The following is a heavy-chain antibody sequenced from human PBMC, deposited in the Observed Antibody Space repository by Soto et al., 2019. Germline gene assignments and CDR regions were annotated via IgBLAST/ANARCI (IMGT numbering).Heavy chain of an antibody. CDR1: GFTFSRVS. CDR2: ISSASSET. Sequence: PGGSLRLSCEASGFTFSRVSMNWVRQVPGKGLEWVASISSASSETWYADSVKGRFIISRDNSKNTLYLQMNSLRAEDTAVYYCAKSLNRIVVVITKDYWGQGTLVTVSS. CDR3: AKSLNRIVVVITKDY. D-gene: IGHD3-22*01. V-gene: IGHV3-21*01. J-gene: IGHJ4*02.